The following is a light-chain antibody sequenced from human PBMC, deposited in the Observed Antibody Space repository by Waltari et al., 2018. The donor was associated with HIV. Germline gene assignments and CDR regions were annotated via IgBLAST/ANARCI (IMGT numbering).Light chain of an antibody. CDR2: SSS. J-gene: IGKJ1*01. Sequence: DIQMTQSPSSLSAFVGDRITITCRASQSINGYLNWYQQRSGTAPKLLIYSSSNLQSGVPSRFSGSASGTHFTLTISSLQPEDFVTYYCQQSYNTPRTFGQGTRVEVK. V-gene: IGKV1-39*01. CDR1: QSINGY. CDR3: QQSYNTPRT.